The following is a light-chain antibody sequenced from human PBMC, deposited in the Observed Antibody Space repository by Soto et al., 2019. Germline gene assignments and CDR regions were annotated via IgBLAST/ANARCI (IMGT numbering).Light chain of an antibody. CDR1: QSVSTY. J-gene: IGKJ5*01. V-gene: IGKV3D-15*01. Sequence: EIVLTQSPATLSLSPGERATLSCRASQSVSTYLAWYQQRPGQAPRLLIYGASSRATGIPDRFSGSGSGTDFTLTISSLQSEDFAVYYCQQYNNWPPFTFGQGTLLEIK. CDR2: GAS. CDR3: QQYNNWPPFT.